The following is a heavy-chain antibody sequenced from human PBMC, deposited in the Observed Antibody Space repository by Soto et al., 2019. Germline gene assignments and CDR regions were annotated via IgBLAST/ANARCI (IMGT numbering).Heavy chain of an antibody. J-gene: IGHJ6*02. CDR3: TRQGGPIWTPPPSGGRTNYPYYYYGMDV. Sequence: GGSLRLSCAASGFTFSGSAMHWVRQASGKGLEWVGRIRSKANSYATAYAASVKGRFTISRDDSKNTAYLQMNSLKTEDTAVYYCTRQGGPIWTPPPSGGRTNYPYYYYGMDVWGQGTTVTVSS. CDR1: GFTFSGSA. D-gene: IGHD1-7*01. V-gene: IGHV3-73*01. CDR2: IRSKANSYAT.